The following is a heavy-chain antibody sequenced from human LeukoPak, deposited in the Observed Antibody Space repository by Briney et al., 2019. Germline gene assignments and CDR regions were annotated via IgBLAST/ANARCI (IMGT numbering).Heavy chain of an antibody. CDR2: IYSGGTT. J-gene: IGHJ5*02. CDR3: ARGGPSGP. CDR1: GLTVNSNY. D-gene: IGHD3-10*01. V-gene: IGHV3-53*01. Sequence: PGGSLRLSCAASGLTVNSNYMSWVRQAPGKGQEWVSVIYSGGTTYYADSVRGRFTISRDNSKNTLYLQMNSLRGEDTAVYYWARGGPSGPWGQGTLVTVSS.